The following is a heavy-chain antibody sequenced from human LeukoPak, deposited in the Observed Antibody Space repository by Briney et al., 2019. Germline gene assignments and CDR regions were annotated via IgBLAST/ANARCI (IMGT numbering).Heavy chain of an antibody. CDR2: INHSGST. CDR1: GGSFSGYY. D-gene: IGHD3-22*01. V-gene: IGHV4-34*01. CDR3: ARPLMAYYDSSGYSY. J-gene: IGHJ4*02. Sequence: PSETLSLTCAVYGGSFSGYYWSWIRQPPGKGLEWIGEINHSGSTNYNPSLKSRVTISVDTSKNQFSLKLSSVTAADTAVYYCARPLMAYYDSSGYSYWGQGTLVTVSS.